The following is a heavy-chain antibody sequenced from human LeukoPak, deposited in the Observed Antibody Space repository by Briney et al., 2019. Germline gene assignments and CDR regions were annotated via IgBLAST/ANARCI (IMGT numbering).Heavy chain of an antibody. D-gene: IGHD2-8*01. CDR2: INHSGST. V-gene: IGHV4-34*01. Sequence: KASETLSLTCAVYGGSFSGYYWSWIRQPPGKGLEWIGEINHSGSTNYNPSLKSRVTISVDTSKNQFSLKLSSVTAADTAVYYCARFGLYAPLYYYYGMDVWGQGTTVTVSS. CDR1: GGSFSGYY. CDR3: ARFGLYAPLYYYYGMDV. J-gene: IGHJ6*02.